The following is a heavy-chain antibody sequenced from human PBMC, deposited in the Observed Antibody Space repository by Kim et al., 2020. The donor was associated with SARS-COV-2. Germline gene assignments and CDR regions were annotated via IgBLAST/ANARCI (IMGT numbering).Heavy chain of an antibody. V-gene: IGHV4-4*02. CDR3: TYMVRGVNGFDY. D-gene: IGHD3-10*01. Sequence: SETLSLTCAVSGGSISSSNWWSWVRQPPGKGLEWIGEIYHSWSTNYNPSLKSRVTISVDKSKNQFSLKLSSVTAADTAVYYCTYMVRGVNGFDYWGQGTLVTVSS. CDR2: IYHSWST. CDR1: GGSISSSNW. J-gene: IGHJ4*02.